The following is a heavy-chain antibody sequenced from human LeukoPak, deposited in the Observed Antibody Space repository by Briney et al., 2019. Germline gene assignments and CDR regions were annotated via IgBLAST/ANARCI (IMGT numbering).Heavy chain of an antibody. CDR2: IKQDGSVQ. CDR3: ATTYDSSGCD. D-gene: IGHD3-22*01. V-gene: IGHV3-7*01. Sequence: GGSLRLSCAASGFTFSNFWMAWVRQAPGKGLEWVANIKQDGSVQFYGDSVRGRFTISRDNAKNSLYLQMNSLRAEDTAVYYCATTYDSSGCDWGQGTLVTVSS. CDR1: GFTFSNFW. J-gene: IGHJ4*02.